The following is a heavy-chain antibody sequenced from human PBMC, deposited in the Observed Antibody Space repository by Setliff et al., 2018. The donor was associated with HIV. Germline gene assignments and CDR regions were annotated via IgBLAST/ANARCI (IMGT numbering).Heavy chain of an antibody. CDR3: AREIYGGNSRPFDY. CDR2: IYYTGIT. Sequence: PSETLSLTCSISGGSVTSYLWHWFRQPPGKGLEWIGYIYYTGITDNNPSLEGRVTISVDTSKNQVSLRLKSVTTADTAVYYCAREIYGGNSRPFDYWGQGTLVTVS. D-gene: IGHD4-17*01. J-gene: IGHJ4*02. V-gene: IGHV4-59*02. CDR1: GGSVTSYL.